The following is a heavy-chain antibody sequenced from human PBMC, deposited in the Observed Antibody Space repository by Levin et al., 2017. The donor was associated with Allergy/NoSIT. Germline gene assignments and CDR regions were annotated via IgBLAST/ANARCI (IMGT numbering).Heavy chain of an antibody. J-gene: IGHJ3*02. D-gene: IGHD4-17*01. V-gene: IGHV3-30-3*01. Sequence: PGGSLRLSCAASGFTFSSYAMHWVRQAPGKGLEWVAVISYDGSNKYYADSVKGRFTISRDNSKNTLYLQMNSLRAEDTAVYYCARVYGDHDAFDIWGQGTMVTVSS. CDR3: ARVYGDHDAFDI. CDR2: ISYDGSNK. CDR1: GFTFSSYA.